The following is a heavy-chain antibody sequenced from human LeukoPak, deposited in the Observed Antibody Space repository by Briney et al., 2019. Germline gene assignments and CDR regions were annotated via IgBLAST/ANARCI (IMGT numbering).Heavy chain of an antibody. V-gene: IGHV4-34*01. J-gene: IGHJ6*02. CDR1: GGSFSGYY. Sequence: SETLSLTCAVYGGSFSGYYWSWIRQPPGKGLEWIGEINHSGSTNYNPPLKSRVTISVDTSKNQFSLKLSSVTAADTAVYYCARWGRVADTYYYGMDVWGQGTTVTVSS. CDR2: INHSGST. CDR3: ARWGRVADTYYYGMDV. D-gene: IGHD6-19*01.